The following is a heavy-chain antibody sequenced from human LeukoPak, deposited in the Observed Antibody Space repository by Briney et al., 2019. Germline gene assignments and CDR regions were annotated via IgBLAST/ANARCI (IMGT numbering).Heavy chain of an antibody. V-gene: IGHV3-7*01. CDR3: ARLIMVRGVLPDYYHYYMDV. CDR2: IKHDSSDS. Sequence: WGTLSLSCAASGFTFSSYGMSWVRQTPGKGLEWVANIKHDSSDSHYVDSVKGRFTISRDNAKNSLWLQMNSLRAEDTAVYYCARLIMVRGVLPDYYHYYMDVWGKGTTVTFSS. D-gene: IGHD3-10*01. J-gene: IGHJ6*03. CDR1: GFTFSSYG.